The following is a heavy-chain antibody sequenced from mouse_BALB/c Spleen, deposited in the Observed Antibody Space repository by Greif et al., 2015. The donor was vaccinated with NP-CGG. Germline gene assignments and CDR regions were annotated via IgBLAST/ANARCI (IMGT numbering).Heavy chain of an antibody. CDR3: ARVIYYGNYNYAMDY. D-gene: IGHD2-1*01. CDR1: GYTFTSYW. Sequence: QVQLKQSGAELVKPGASVKLSCKASGYTFTSYWMHWVKQRPGQGLEWIGEINPSNGRTNYNEKFKSKATLTVDKSSSTAYMQLSSLTSEDSAVYHCARVIYYGNYNYAMDYWGQGTSVTVSS. CDR2: INPSNGRT. J-gene: IGHJ4*01. V-gene: IGHV1S81*02.